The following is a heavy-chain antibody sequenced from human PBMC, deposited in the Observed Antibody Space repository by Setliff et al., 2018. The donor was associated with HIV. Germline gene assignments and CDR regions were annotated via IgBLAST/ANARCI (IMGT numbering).Heavy chain of an antibody. CDR2: VYNSGIT. Sequence: SETLSLTCAVSGDSVTSRNWWSWVRQAPGKGLDWIGSVYNSGITFKNPSLKSRVSISVDRSGNQFSLRLTSVTAADTAVYYCATCRHRPSNWFDPWGQGTVVTVSS. J-gene: IGHJ5*02. CDR3: ATCRHRPSNWFDP. CDR1: GDSVTSRNW. V-gene: IGHV4-4*02.